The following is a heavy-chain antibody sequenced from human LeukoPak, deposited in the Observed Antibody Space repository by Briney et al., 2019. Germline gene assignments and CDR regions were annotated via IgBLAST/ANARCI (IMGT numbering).Heavy chain of an antibody. CDR3: ASPIAARSDFDY. V-gene: IGHV3-21*01. D-gene: IGHD6-6*01. Sequence: GGSLRLSCAASGFTFSNYSMHWVRQAPGKGLEWVSSISSGSRYIYYADSVKGRFTISRDNAKNSLLLHMNSLRAEDTAVYYCASPIAARSDFDYWGQGTLVTVSS. CDR1: GFTFSNYS. CDR2: ISSGSRYI. J-gene: IGHJ4*02.